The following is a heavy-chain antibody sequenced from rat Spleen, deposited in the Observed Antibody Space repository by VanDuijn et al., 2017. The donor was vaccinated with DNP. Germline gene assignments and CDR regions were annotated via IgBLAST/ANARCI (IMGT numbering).Heavy chain of an antibody. V-gene: IGHV5-25*01. Sequence: EVQLVESGGGLVQPGRSLKLSCAASGFTFSDYNMAWVRQAPKKGLEWVASISTGGGTTYYRDSVKGRFTISRDNAKSTLDLQMDSLRSEDTATYYCATGTFAYWGQGTLVTVSS. CDR3: ATGTFAY. CDR1: GFTFSDYN. CDR2: ISTGGGTT. J-gene: IGHJ3*01.